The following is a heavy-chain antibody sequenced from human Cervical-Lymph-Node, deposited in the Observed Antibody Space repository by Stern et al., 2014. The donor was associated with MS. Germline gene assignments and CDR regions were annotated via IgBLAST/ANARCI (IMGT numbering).Heavy chain of an antibody. CDR3: ARLRGWSYDY. V-gene: IGHV5-51*03. CDR1: GYSFTNYW. CDR2: IYPGDSDT. D-gene: IGHD2-15*01. Sequence: VQLVESGAEVKKQGESLKISCKASGYSFTNYWIAWVRQMPGKGLEWMGIIYPGDSDTRYSPSFQGQVTISADKSITTAYLQWSSLKASDTAVYYCARLRGWSYDYWGQGILVTVSS. J-gene: IGHJ4*02.